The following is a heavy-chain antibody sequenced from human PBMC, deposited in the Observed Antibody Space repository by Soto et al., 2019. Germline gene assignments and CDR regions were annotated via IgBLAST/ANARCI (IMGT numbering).Heavy chain of an antibody. J-gene: IGHJ4*02. Sequence: LSLTCAVYGGSFSGYYWSWIRQPPGKGLEWIGEINHSGSTNYNPSLKSRVTISVDTSKNQFSLKLSSVTAVDTAVYYCARVRGPPSIAARLPYYFDYWGQGTLVTV. V-gene: IGHV4-34*01. CDR1: GGSFSGYY. CDR3: ARVRGPPSIAARLPYYFDY. CDR2: INHSGST. D-gene: IGHD6-6*01.